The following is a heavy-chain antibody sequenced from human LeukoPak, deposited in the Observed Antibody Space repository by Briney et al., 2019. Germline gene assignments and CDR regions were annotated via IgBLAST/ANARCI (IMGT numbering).Heavy chain of an antibody. V-gene: IGHV4-59*01. CDR3: ARFGFYYDIDV. CDR1: GGSISGYY. Sequence: SETLSLTCTVSGGSISGYYWTWTRQPPGKGLEWIGQIHYSGKTDYNPSLRSRITISVDTSKNQMLLKLSSVTAADTAVYYCARFGFYYDIDVWGQGTTVTVSS. D-gene: IGHD3-16*01. CDR2: IHYSGKT. J-gene: IGHJ6*02.